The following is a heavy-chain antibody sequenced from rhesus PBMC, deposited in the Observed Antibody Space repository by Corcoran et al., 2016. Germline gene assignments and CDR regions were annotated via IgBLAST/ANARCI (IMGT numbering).Heavy chain of an antibody. Sequence: QVQLQGSGPGLVTPAETLSLTGAVSGASIRRSICLSSSLPSPAKGLEWIGYIYGGSESTCSNHTRKSGATISAGTSKSQFSLKQSAVTAADTAVYYCAAPGRYSVIFDYWGQGVLVTVSS. D-gene: IGHD6-25*01. J-gene: IGHJ4*01. CDR3: AAPGRYSVIFDY. CDR2: IYGGSEST. V-gene: IGHV4S7*01. CDR1: GASIRRSIC.